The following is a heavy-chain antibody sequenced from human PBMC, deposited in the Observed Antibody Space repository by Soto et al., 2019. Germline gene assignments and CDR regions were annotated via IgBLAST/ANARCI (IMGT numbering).Heavy chain of an antibody. CDR1: GFTFSSYA. J-gene: IGHJ6*02. D-gene: IGHD5-12*01. CDR2: ISGSGGST. V-gene: IGHV3-23*01. CDR3: AKDIVATIKRSGYYYYGMDV. Sequence: GGSLRLSCAASGFTFSSYAMSWVRQAPGKGLEWVSAISGSGGSTYYADSVKGRFTISRDNSKNTLYLQMNSLRAEDTAVYYCAKDIVATIKRSGYYYYGMDVWGQGTTVTVSS.